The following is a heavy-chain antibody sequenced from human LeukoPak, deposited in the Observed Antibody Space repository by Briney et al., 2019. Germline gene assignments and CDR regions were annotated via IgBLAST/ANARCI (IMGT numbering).Heavy chain of an antibody. CDR2: INPNSGDT. CDR1: GYTFTGYH. V-gene: IGHV1-2*06. D-gene: IGHD3-3*01. J-gene: IGHJ6*02. CDR3: AREGVVITRGYYGMDV. Sequence: ASVKVSCKASGYTFTGYHMHWVRQAPGQGLEWMGRINPNSGDTNYAQKFQGRVTMTRDTSISTAYMELSRLRSDDTAVYYCAREGVVITRGYYGMDVWGQGTTVTVSS.